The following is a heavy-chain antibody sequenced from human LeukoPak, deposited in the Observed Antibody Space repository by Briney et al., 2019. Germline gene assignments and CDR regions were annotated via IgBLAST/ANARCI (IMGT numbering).Heavy chain of an antibody. CDR2: ISSSSSTI. CDR3: ASLRNWFDP. V-gene: IGHV3-48*01. Sequence: GGSLRLSCAASGFTVSSNYMSWVRQAPGKGLEWVSYISSSSSTIYYADSVKGRFTISRDNAKNSLYLQMNSLRAEDTAVYYCASLRNWFDPWGQGTLVTVSS. CDR1: GFTVSSNY. J-gene: IGHJ5*02. D-gene: IGHD4-17*01.